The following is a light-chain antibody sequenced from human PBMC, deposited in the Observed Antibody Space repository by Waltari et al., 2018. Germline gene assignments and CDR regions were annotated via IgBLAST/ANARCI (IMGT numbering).Light chain of an antibody. CDR3: QQSYSHTRT. V-gene: IGKV1-39*01. J-gene: IGKJ1*01. Sequence: DIQMTQSPPSLSASAGDRVTITCRSSQIISSYLNWYQQKPGIAPKLLIYAASSFQSGVPSRFSGSGSGRDFTLIISSLQPEDFATYSCQQSYSHTRTFGQGTKVEIK. CDR2: AAS. CDR1: QIISSY.